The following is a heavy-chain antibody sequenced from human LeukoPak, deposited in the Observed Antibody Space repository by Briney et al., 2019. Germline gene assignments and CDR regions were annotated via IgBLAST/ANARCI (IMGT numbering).Heavy chain of an antibody. CDR2: ISSSGSTI. D-gene: IGHD3-10*01. V-gene: IGHV3-11*01. CDR1: GFTFSDYY. Sequence: GGSLRLSCAASGFTFSDYYMSWIRQAPGKGLEWVSYISSSGSTIYYADSVKGRFTISRDNARNSLYLQMNSLRAEDTAVYYCARDHLTMVRGVALYYFDYWGQGTLVTVSS. J-gene: IGHJ4*02. CDR3: ARDHLTMVRGVALYYFDY.